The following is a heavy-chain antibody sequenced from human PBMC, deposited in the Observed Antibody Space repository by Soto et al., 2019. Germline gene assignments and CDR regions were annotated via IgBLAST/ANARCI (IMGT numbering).Heavy chain of an antibody. CDR2: IYWDGDK. V-gene: IGHV2-5*02. CDR1: GFSLSTSGAA. D-gene: IGHD3-3*01. Sequence: QINLIESGPTLVKPTQTLTLTCTFSGFSLSTSGAAVGWVRQPPGRALEWLALIYWDGDKRYNASLGNRLTITNDTSMNHVVLTLTNVDPADTATYYCAHRATMTIFGLIIDNGIWFDPWGQGTRVIVSS. J-gene: IGHJ5*02. CDR3: AHRATMTIFGLIIDNGIWFDP.